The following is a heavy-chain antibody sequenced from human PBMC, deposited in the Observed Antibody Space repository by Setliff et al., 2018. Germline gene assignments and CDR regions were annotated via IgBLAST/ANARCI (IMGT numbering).Heavy chain of an antibody. CDR2: VYYSGIA. D-gene: IGHD6-19*01. CDR1: DGSLSTYY. Sequence: PSETLSLTCTVSDGSLSTYYWSWIRQPPGKGLEFIGYVYYSGIANYSPSLKSRLTISVDTSKNQFSLKLRSVTAADTAVYYCARKVEQWLTPHFDYWGQGALVTVSS. J-gene: IGHJ4*02. V-gene: IGHV4-59*01. CDR3: ARKVEQWLTPHFDY.